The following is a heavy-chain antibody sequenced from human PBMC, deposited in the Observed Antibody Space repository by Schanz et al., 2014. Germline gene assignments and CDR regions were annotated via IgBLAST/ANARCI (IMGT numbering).Heavy chain of an antibody. J-gene: IGHJ4*02. CDR1: GFRFDDYA. D-gene: IGHD2-2*01. Sequence: EVQLVESGGGLVQPGRSLRLSCVASGFRFDDYAMHWVRQAPGKGLEWVSGMSWNAGSLGYGDSVKGRFTISRDNAKISLYLQMSSLRDGDTAVYYCAKVAPAATYLDSWGLGTLVTVSS. V-gene: IGHV3-9*01. CDR3: AKVAPAATYLDS. CDR2: MSWNAGSL.